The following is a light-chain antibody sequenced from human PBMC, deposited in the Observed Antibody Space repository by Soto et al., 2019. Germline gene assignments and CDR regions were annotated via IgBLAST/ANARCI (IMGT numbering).Light chain of an antibody. J-gene: IGKJ1*01. CDR2: ASS. CDR3: QQVDSYPRT. V-gene: IGKV1-9*01. Sequence: IQLTQSPSSLSASVGDRVTVTCWASQGIGTYLVWYQQKSGKAPTVLIYASSTLQTGVPSRFSGSGSGTDFSLTISSLHPEDVATYYCQQVDSYPRTFGQGTKVDI. CDR1: QGIGTY.